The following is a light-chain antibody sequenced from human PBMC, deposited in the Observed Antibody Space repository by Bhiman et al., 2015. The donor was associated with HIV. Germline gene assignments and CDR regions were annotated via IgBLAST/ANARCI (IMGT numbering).Light chain of an antibody. V-gene: IGLV2-14*03. J-gene: IGLJ3*02. CDR2: NVN. Sequence: QSALTQPASVSGSPGPSITISCTGTSSDIGAFNFVSWYQQHPGGAPKLIIYNVNERPSGVSNRFSGSKSGNTASLTISGLQAEDEADYYCSSYTTTDTWLFGAGTRLTVL. CDR1: SSDIGAFNF. CDR3: SSYTTTDTWL.